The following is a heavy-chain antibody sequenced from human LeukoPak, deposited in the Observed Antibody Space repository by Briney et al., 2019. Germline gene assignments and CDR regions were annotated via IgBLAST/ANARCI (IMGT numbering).Heavy chain of an antibody. CDR3: ARDLMIRGVAYYYGMDV. D-gene: IGHD3-10*01. CDR1: GYTFTSYA. CDR2: INTVTGNP. J-gene: IGHJ6*02. V-gene: IGHV7-4-1*02. Sequence: ASVKVSCKASGYTFTSYAMNWVRQAPGQGLEWMGWINTVTGNPTYAQGFTGRFVFSLDTSVSTAYLQISSLKAEDTAVYYCARDLMIRGVAYYYGMDVWGQGTTVTVSS.